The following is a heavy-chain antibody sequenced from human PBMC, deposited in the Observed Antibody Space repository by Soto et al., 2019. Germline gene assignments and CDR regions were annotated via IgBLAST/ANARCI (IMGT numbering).Heavy chain of an antibody. V-gene: IGHV3-11*06. D-gene: IGHD2-15*01. CDR2: MSPGSRYP. CDR3: VRGGGGGLFDP. CDR1: GLTFGDSY. Sequence: GVSLRLSGAGSGLTFGDSYMSWIRQAPGKGLEWLSYMSPGSRYPAYADSVKGRFTVSRDNAKRSLFLQMTSLTAEDTAIYYCVRGGGGGLFDPWGQGTMVTVSS. J-gene: IGHJ5*02.